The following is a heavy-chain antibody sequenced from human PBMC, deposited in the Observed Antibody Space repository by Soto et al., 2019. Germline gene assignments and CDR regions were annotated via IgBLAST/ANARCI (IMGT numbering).Heavy chain of an antibody. CDR1: GGSISSGDYY. CDR2: IYYSGST. CDR3: ARDLPHPYSSSWFTLDY. J-gene: IGHJ4*02. D-gene: IGHD6-13*01. Sequence: SETLSLTCTVSGGSISSGDYYWSWIRQPPGKGLEWIGYIYYSGSTYYNPSLKSRVTISVDTSKNQFSLKLSSVTAADTAVYYCARDLPHPYSSSWFTLDYWGQGTLVTVSS. V-gene: IGHV4-30-4*01.